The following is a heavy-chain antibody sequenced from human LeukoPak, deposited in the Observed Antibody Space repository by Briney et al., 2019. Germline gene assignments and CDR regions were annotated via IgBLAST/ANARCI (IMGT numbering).Heavy chain of an antibody. CDR1: DGSMSNNY. Sequence: SETLSLTCTVSDGSMSNNYWTWIRQPAGKGLEWIGRMYGSGIADYNPSLKSRVTMSADTSKNLFSLKLSSVTAADTAVYYRARVYCGGGNCYHFDYWGQGTLVTVSS. D-gene: IGHD2-15*01. J-gene: IGHJ4*02. CDR3: ARVYCGGGNCYHFDY. V-gene: IGHV4-4*07. CDR2: MYGSGIA.